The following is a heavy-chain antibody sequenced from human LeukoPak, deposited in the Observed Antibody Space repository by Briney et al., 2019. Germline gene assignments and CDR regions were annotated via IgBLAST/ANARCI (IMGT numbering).Heavy chain of an antibody. CDR2: IKPDGSAK. D-gene: IGHD6-19*01. V-gene: IGHV3-7*03. J-gene: IGHJ4*02. CDR3: ARSVAGLDY. Sequence: GGSLRLSCAASGFTFTTYWMGWVRQAPGKGLEWVANIKPDGSAKYYVGSVKGRFTISRDNAKNSLYLQMNSLRAEDTAVYYCARSVAGLDYWGQGTLVTVSS. CDR1: GFTFTTYW.